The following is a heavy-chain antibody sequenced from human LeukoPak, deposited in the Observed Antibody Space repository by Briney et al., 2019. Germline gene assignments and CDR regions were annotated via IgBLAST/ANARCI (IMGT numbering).Heavy chain of an antibody. D-gene: IGHD3-10*01. CDR1: GFIFSSYS. CDR2: ISSSSSYI. CDR3: ARQITMVRGDTRKTYDY. V-gene: IGHV3-21*01. Sequence: GGSLRLSCAASGFIFSSYSMNWVRQAPGKGLEWVSSISSSSSYIYYADSVKGRFTISRDNAKNSLYLQMNSLRAEDTAVYYCARQITMVRGDTRKTYDYWGQGTLVTVSS. J-gene: IGHJ4*02.